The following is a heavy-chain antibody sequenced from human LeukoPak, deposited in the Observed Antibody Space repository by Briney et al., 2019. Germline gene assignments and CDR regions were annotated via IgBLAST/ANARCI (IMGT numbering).Heavy chain of an antibody. CDR1: GYTFTGYY. V-gene: IGHV1-2*02. CDR3: AVRNCSSTSCYTNWFDP. D-gene: IGHD2-2*02. CDR2: INPNSGGT. J-gene: IGHJ5*02. Sequence: ASVKVSCKASGYTFTGYYMHWVRQAPGQGLEWMRWINPNSGGTNYAQKFQGRVTMTRDTSISTAYMELSRLRSDDTAVYYCAVRNCSSTSCYTNWFDPWGQGTLVTVSS.